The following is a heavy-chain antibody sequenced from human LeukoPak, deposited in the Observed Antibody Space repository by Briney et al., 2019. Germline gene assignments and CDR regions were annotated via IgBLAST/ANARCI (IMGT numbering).Heavy chain of an antibody. CDR3: ARQRVRGVSYFEY. CDR2: IYPGDSDT. CDR1: GYSFTSYR. V-gene: IGHV5-51*01. Sequence: GESLKISCKGSGYSFTSYRIGWVRQMPGKGLEWMGIIYPGDSDTRYSPSFQGQVTISADRSVSTAYLQWSSLKASDTAMYYCARQRVRGVSYFEYWGQGTLVTVSS. J-gene: IGHJ4*02. D-gene: IGHD3-10*01.